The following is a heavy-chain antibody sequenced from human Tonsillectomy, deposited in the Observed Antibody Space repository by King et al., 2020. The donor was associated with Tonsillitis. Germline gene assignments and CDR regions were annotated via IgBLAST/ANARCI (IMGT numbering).Heavy chain of an antibody. V-gene: IGHV1-69*01. CDR2: IIPIFGKA. CDR3: AKSPRGLLWTNWIDP. CDR1: GGTFSSYA. J-gene: IGHJ5*02. D-gene: IGHD3-10*01. Sequence: QLVQSGAEVKKPGSSVKVSCKASGGTFSSYAFSWVRQAPGQGLEWMGGIIPIFGKAEYTQKFQGRATITADESASTVYMELSSLRSEDTAVYYCAKSPRGLLWTNWIDPWGQGTLAT.